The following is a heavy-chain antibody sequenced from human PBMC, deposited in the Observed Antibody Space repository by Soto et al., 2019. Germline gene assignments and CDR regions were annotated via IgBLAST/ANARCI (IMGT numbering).Heavy chain of an antibody. J-gene: IGHJ6*02. CDR2: ISGSGGST. D-gene: IGHD3-3*01. V-gene: IGHV3-23*01. CDR3: AKVLYDFWSGYYPHPAGMDV. CDR1: GFTFSSYA. Sequence: GGSLRLSCAASGFTFSSYAMSWVRQAPGKGLEWVSAISGSGGSTYYADSVKGRFTISRDNSKNTLYLQMNSLRAEDTAVYYCAKVLYDFWSGYYPHPAGMDVWGQGTTVTVSS.